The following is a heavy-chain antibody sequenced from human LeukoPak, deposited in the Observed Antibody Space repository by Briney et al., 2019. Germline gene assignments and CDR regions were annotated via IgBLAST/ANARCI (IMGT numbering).Heavy chain of an antibody. Sequence: GGSLRHSCTASGFTFGDYAMSWVRQAPGKGLEWVGFIRSKAYGGTTEYAASVKGRFTISRDDSKSIAYLQMNSLKTEDTAAYYCTRYYDFWSGYGGIGYYYYGMDVWGQGTTVTVSS. CDR2: IRSKAYGGTT. D-gene: IGHD3-3*01. J-gene: IGHJ6*02. CDR3: TRYYDFWSGYGGIGYYYYGMDV. V-gene: IGHV3-49*04. CDR1: GFTFGDYA.